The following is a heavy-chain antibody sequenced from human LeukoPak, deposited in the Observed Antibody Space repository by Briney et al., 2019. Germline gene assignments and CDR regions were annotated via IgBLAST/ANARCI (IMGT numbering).Heavy chain of an antibody. CDR1: GGSISSSSYY. CDR2: IYYSGST. V-gene: IGHV4-39*07. J-gene: IGHJ4*02. Sequence: PSETLSLTCTVSGGSISSSSYYWGWIRQPPGKGLEWIGSIYYSGSTYYNPSLKSRVTISVDTSKNQFSLKLSSVTAADTAVYYCATYHFRGATHYFDYWGQGILVTVSS. D-gene: IGHD3-10*02. CDR3: ATYHFRGATHYFDY.